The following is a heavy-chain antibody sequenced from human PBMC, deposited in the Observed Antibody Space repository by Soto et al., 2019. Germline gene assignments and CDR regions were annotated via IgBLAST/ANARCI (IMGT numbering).Heavy chain of an antibody. CDR2: ISNSGDST. V-gene: IGHV3-23*01. CDR3: AHPRGYGVFDAVDI. CDR1: GFIFSTYA. J-gene: IGHJ3*02. Sequence: LRLSCAASGFIFSTYAMNWVRQAPGKGLEWVSAISNSGDSTYYTESVRGRFTISRDNSINTLYLQMSSLRTEDTAVYYCAHPRGYGVFDAVDIWGQGTMVTVSS. D-gene: IGHD4-17*01.